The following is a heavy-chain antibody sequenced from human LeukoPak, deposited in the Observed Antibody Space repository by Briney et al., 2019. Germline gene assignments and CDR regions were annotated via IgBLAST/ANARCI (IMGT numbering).Heavy chain of an antibody. Sequence: PGGSLRLSCAGSGFTFSSYGMSWVRQAPGKGLEWVSAIGSTGHTTYYVDSVRGRFTISRDNSKNTLFLQMNSLRAEDTAVYYCARDRAVVVPGDAFDIWGQGTMVTVSS. V-gene: IGHV3-23*01. D-gene: IGHD2-2*01. CDR3: ARDRAVVVPGDAFDI. CDR1: GFTFSSYG. J-gene: IGHJ3*02. CDR2: IGSTGHTT.